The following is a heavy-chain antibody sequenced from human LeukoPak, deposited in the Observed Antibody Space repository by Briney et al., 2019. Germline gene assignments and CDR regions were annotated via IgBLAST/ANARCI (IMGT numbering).Heavy chain of an antibody. CDR3: ATEGAVNDYGSNRSFDY. D-gene: IGHD4-17*01. J-gene: IGHJ4*02. Sequence: GGSLRLSCAASGFTFSTYSMVWVRQAPGKGLEYVSAISSNGGSTHYANPVKGRFIISRDNSKNTLYLQMGSLRAEDMAMYYCATEGAVNDYGSNRSFDYWGQGTLVTVSS. CDR2: ISSNGGST. CDR1: GFTFSTYS. V-gene: IGHV3-64*01.